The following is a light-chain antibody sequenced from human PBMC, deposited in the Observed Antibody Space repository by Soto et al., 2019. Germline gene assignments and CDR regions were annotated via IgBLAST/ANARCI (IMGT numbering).Light chain of an antibody. Sequence: DIQMTQSPSTLSGSVGDRVTITCRASQTISSWLAWYQQKPGKAPKLLIYKASTLKSGVPSRFIGSGSGTEFTHTISSMQPDDFATYYFQHYNSYSEAFGQGTKVEL. J-gene: IGKJ1*01. V-gene: IGKV1-5*03. CDR1: QTISSW. CDR3: QHYNSYSEA. CDR2: KAS.